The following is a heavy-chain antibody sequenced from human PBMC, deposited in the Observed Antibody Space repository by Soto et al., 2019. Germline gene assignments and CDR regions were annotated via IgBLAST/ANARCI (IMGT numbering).Heavy chain of an antibody. V-gene: IGHV3-33*01. D-gene: IGHD4-4*01. Sequence: QVQLVESGGGVVQPGGSLRLSCAASGFSISRNAMHWVRQAPGKGLEWVAVIWYDGSKQYYGDSVNGRFTISRDVSKKMVYLQMNSLRPDETAVYYCARDAFYNYFDSWGQGTLVIVSS. CDR2: IWYDGSKQ. J-gene: IGHJ4*02. CDR3: ARDAFYNYFDS. CDR1: GFSISRNA.